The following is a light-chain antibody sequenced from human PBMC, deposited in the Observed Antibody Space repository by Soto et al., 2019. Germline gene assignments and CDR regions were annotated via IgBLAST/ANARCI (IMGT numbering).Light chain of an antibody. Sequence: QLVLTQSPSASASLGASVKLTCILSSLHSSNAIAWHQQQPEKGPRYLMMLNGDGSHSRGDGIPDRFSGSSSGAERYLTISSLQSEDEADYYCQTWATGIRVFGGGTKLTVL. CDR2: LNGDGSH. V-gene: IGLV4-69*01. J-gene: IGLJ2*01. CDR1: SLHSSNA. CDR3: QTWATGIRV.